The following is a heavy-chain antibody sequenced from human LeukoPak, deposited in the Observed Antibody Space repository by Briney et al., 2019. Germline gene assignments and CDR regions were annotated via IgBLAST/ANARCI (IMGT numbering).Heavy chain of an antibody. CDR2: ISSSSSTI. Sequence: GGSLRLSCAASGFTFSSYSMNWVRQAPGKGPEWVSYISSSSSTIYYADSVKGRFTISRDNAKNSLYLQMNSLRAEDTAVYYCAGEYNWNDEDYWGQGTLVTVSS. V-gene: IGHV3-48*04. CDR3: AGEYNWNDEDY. CDR1: GFTFSSYS. J-gene: IGHJ4*02. D-gene: IGHD1-20*01.